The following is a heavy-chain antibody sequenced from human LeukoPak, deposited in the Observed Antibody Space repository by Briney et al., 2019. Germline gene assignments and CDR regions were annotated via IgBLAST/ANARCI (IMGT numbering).Heavy chain of an antibody. Sequence: GGSLRLSCTASGFTFSSYAMSWVRQAPGKGLERVSTIIGSGDSTYYADSVKGRFTISRDNSKNTLYLQMNSLRAEDTAIYYCAKASSPPSGSGWYYFDDWGQGTLVTVSS. CDR1: GFTFSSYA. CDR3: AKASSPPSGSGWYYFDD. J-gene: IGHJ4*02. D-gene: IGHD6-19*01. CDR2: IIGSGDST. V-gene: IGHV3-23*01.